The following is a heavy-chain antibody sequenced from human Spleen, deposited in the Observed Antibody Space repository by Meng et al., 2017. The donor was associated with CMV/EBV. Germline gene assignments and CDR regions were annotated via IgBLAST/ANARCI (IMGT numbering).Heavy chain of an antibody. J-gene: IGHJ4*02. CDR1: GITFSSYG. D-gene: IGHD5-18*01. Sequence: GGSLRLSCAASGITFSSYGMHWVRQAPGKGLELVAVIWYDGSNKYYADSVKGRFTISRDNYKKTLDLQMNSLRAEDTAVYYCARGARGYSYGSDYWGQGTLVTVSS. V-gene: IGHV3-33*01. CDR3: ARGARGYSYGSDY. CDR2: IWYDGSNK.